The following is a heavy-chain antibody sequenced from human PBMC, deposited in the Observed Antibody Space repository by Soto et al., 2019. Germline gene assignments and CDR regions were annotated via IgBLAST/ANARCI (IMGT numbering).Heavy chain of an antibody. V-gene: IGHV3-7*01. CDR1: GFAFSQYW. CDR2: MNQDGSKR. J-gene: IGHJ4*02. D-gene: IGHD5-12*01. Sequence: EVQFVESGGDLVQPGGSLRLSCVASGFAFSQYWINWVRQSPGKGLEWVAIMNQDGSKRYYGASVMGRFTISRDNGKNSLDLQMNSLRDDDTAVYFCARDMWLSVYSSEFDYWGLGTRVTVTS. CDR3: ARDMWLSVYSSEFDY.